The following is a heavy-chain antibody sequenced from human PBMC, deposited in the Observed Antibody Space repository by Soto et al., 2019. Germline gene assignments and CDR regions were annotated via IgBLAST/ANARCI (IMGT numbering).Heavy chain of an antibody. D-gene: IGHD6-19*01. Sequence: SETLSLTCTVSGGYISSYYWSWIRQPPGKGLEWIGYIYYSGSTNYNPSLKSRVTISVDTSKNQFSLKLSSVTAADTALYYCARDGLAVAEFDYWGQGTLVTVSS. V-gene: IGHV4-59*01. J-gene: IGHJ4*02. CDR2: IYYSGST. CDR3: ARDGLAVAEFDY. CDR1: GGYISSYY.